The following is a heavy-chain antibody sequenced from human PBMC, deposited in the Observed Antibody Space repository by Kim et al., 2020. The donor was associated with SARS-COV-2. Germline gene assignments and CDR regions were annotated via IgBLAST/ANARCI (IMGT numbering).Heavy chain of an antibody. CDR2: ISTAGNNI. J-gene: IGHJ5*02. Sequence: GGSLRLSCVASGFTFSSYSMNWVRQAPGKGLEWVSYISTAGNNIYYADSVKGRFTISRDNAKNSLHLQMNSLRVEDTAVYYCARDRHYYFGSGVPPAVEPFDPWGLGTLVTVSS. CDR3: ARDRHYYFGSGVPPAVEPFDP. V-gene: IGHV3-48*04. CDR1: GFTFSSYS. D-gene: IGHD3-10*01.